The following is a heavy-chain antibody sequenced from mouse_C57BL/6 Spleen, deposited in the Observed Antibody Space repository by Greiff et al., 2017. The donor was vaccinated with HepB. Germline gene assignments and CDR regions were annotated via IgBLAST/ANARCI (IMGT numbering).Heavy chain of an antibody. J-gene: IGHJ1*03. CDR3: ATPTGTGYFDV. V-gene: IGHV1-26*01. D-gene: IGHD4-1*01. CDR2: INPNNGGT. CDR1: GYTFTDYY. Sequence: VQLKESGPELVKPGASVKISCKASGYTFTDYYMNWVKQSHGKSLEWIGDINPNNGGTSYNQKFKGKATLTVDKSSSTAYMELRSLTSEDSAVYYCATPTGTGYFDVWGTGTTVTVSS.